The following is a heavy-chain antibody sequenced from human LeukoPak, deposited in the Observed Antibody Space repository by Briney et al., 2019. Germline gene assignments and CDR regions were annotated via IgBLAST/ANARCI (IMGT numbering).Heavy chain of an antibody. Sequence: ASVKVSCKASRYTFTGYYMHWVRQAPGQGLEWMGGINPNRGGTNYAQKFQGWVTMTRDMSISTVYMELSRLRSDDTAVYYCARADYDFHGMDVWGQGTTVTVSS. J-gene: IGHJ6*02. D-gene: IGHD3-3*01. V-gene: IGHV1-2*04. CDR1: RYTFTGYY. CDR2: INPNRGGT. CDR3: ARADYDFHGMDV.